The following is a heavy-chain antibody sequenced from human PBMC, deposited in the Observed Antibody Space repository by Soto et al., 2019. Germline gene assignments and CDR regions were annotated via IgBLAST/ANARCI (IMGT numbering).Heavy chain of an antibody. CDR3: AREDYGRYHFDY. CDR2: ISYDGSKK. Sequence: ESGGGVVQPGRSLRLSCAASGFVFRNYAMHWVRQAPGKGLEWVAIISYDGSKKCYADSVKGRFTISRDNSKKTLYLQMNSLRAEDTAVYYCAREDYGRYHFDYWGQGTLVTVSS. J-gene: IGHJ4*02. CDR1: GFVFRNYA. V-gene: IGHV3-30-3*01. D-gene: IGHD4-17*01.